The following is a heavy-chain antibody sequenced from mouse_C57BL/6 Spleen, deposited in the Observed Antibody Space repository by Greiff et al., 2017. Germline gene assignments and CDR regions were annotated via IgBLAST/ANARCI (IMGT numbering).Heavy chain of an antibody. CDR3: ARELYGSSYGFAY. Sequence: LQQPGAELVRPGSSVKLSCKDSYFAFMASAMHWVKQRPGHGLEWIGSFTMYSDAPEYSENFKGKATLTANTSSSTAYMELSSLTSEDSAVYDCARELYGSSYGFAYWGQGTLVTVSA. J-gene: IGHJ3*01. D-gene: IGHD1-1*01. V-gene: IGHV1-49*01. CDR1: YFAFMASA. CDR2: FTMYSDAP.